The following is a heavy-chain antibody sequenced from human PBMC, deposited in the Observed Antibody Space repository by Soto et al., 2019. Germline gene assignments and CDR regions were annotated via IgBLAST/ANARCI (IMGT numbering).Heavy chain of an antibody. CDR2: ISAYNGNT. CDR3: ARVRSRIQLWFRLSYFDY. D-gene: IGHD5-18*01. V-gene: IGHV1-18*04. Sequence: QVQLVQSGAEVKKPGASVKVSCKASGYTFTSYGISWVRQAPGQGLEWMGWISAYNGNTNYAQKLQGRVTMTTDTSTSTAYMELRSLRSDDTAVYYCARVRSRIQLWFRLSYFDYWGQGTLVTVSS. J-gene: IGHJ4*02. CDR1: GYTFTSYG.